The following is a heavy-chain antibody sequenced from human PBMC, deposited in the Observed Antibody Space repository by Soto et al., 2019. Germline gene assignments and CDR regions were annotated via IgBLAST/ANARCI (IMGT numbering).Heavy chain of an antibody. CDR1: GGSISSYY. V-gene: IGHV4-59*07. D-gene: IGHD4-4*01. J-gene: IGHJ5*02. CDR3: ARGDSNYVYWFDP. CDR2: IYYSGST. Sequence: SDTLSLTFTVSGGSISSYYWSWSRQPPGKGLEWIGYIYYSGSTNYNPSLKSRVTISVDTSKNQFSLKLSSVTAADTAVYYCARGDSNYVYWFDPWGQGTLVTVS.